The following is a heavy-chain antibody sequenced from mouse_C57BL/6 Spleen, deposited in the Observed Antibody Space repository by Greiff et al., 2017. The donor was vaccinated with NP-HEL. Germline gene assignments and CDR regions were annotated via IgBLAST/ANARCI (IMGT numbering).Heavy chain of an antibody. D-gene: IGHD2-12*01. V-gene: IGHV5-16*01. Sequence: EVKLMESEGGLVQPGSSMKLSCTASGFTFSDYYMAWVRQVPEEGLEWVANLNYDGSSTYYLDYLKSRFIISRDNAKNILYLQMSSLKSEDTATYYCARDYDGWGMDYWGQGTSVTVSS. CDR3: ARDYDGWGMDY. CDR2: LNYDGSST. J-gene: IGHJ4*01. CDR1: GFTFSDYY.